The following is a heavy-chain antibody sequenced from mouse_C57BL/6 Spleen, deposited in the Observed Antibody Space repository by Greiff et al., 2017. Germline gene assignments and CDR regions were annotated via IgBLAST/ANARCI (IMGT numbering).Heavy chain of an antibody. CDR2: INPSNGGT. J-gene: IGHJ2*01. Sequence: VQLQQPGTELVKPGASVKLSCKASGYTFTSYWMHWVKQRPGQGLEWIGHINPSNGGTNSNEKFKSKATLTIDKSSSTAYLQLSSLTSEDAAVYYWSRGYGSSYLDYWAQGTTLTVSS. V-gene: IGHV1-53*01. CDR3: SRGYGSSYLDY. D-gene: IGHD1-1*01. CDR1: GYTFTSYW.